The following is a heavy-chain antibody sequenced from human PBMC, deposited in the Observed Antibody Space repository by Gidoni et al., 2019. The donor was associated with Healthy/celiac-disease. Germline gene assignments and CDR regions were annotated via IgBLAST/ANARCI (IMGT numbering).Heavy chain of an antibody. Sequence: QVQLVESGGGVVQPGRSLRLSCAASGFTFSSYGMHWVRQAPGKGLEWVAVIWYDGSNKYYADSVKGRFTISRDNSKNTLYLQMNSLRAEDTAVYYCARDVAAMDPYYYYYMDVWGKGTTVTVSS. D-gene: IGHD5-18*01. CDR2: IWYDGSNK. CDR3: ARDVAAMDPYYYYYMDV. J-gene: IGHJ6*03. V-gene: IGHV3-33*01. CDR1: GFTFSSYG.